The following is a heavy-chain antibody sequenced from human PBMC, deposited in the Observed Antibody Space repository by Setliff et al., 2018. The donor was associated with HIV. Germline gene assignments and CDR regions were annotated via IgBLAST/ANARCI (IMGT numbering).Heavy chain of an antibody. D-gene: IGHD5-12*01. Sequence: PSETLSLTCAVSSYSISSGYYWGWIRQPPGKGLEWISYIGSLGDKEYADSVKGRFTISRDNARKSVYLQIDSLRAEDTAVYYCARDRGYDLDYFDYWGQGTLVTVSS. J-gene: IGHJ4*02. CDR3: ARDRGYDLDYFDY. CDR1: SYSISSGYY. V-gene: IGHV3-11*05. CDR2: IGSLGDK.